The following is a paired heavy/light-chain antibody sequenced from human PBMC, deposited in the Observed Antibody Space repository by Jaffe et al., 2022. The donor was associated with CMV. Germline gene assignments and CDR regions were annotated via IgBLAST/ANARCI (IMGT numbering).Heavy chain of an antibody. CDR2: IKPDGSGT. Sequence: EVQLVESGGGLVQPGGSLKLSCAASGFTFGRDWMGWVRQAPGQGLEWVANIKPDGSGTYYVDSVKGRFIISRDNAKNSLYLQMNSLRAEDTALYYCAKHGDYCFDNWGQGTLVTVSS. CDR1: GFTFGRDW. J-gene: IGHJ4*02. V-gene: IGHV3-7*03. CDR3: AKHGDYCFDN. D-gene: IGHD2-21*02.
Light chain of an antibody. V-gene: IGKV2-24*01. CDR1: QSLLHTNGNTY. Sequence: DIVMTQTPLSSPVTLGQPATISCRSSQSLLHTNGNTYLSWLQQRPGQPPRLLIYKTSNRFSGVPDRFSGSGAGTDFTLTIARVEAEDVGVYFCMQGLQSPWTFGQGTKVEVE. J-gene: IGKJ1*01. CDR2: KTS. CDR3: MQGLQSPWT.